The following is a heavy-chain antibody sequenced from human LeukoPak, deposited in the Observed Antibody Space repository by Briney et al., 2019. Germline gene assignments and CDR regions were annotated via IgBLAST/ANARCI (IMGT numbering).Heavy chain of an antibody. D-gene: IGHD6-19*01. J-gene: IGHJ4*02. V-gene: IGHV4-4*07. Sequence: PSETLSLTCTVSGVSISSYYWSWIRQPAGKGLEWIGRIYTSGSTNYNPSLKSRVTMSVDTSKNQFSLKLSSVTAADTAVYYCARGDSSGWYPNFDYWGQGTLVTVSS. CDR1: GVSISSYY. CDR3: ARGDSSGWYPNFDY. CDR2: IYTSGST.